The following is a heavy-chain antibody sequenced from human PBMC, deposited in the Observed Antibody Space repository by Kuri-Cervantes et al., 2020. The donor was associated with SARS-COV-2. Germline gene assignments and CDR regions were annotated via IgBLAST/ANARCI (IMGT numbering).Heavy chain of an antibody. CDR2: ISSSSSYI. V-gene: IGHV3-21*01. D-gene: IGHD3-3*01. Sequence: LTCAASGFTFSSYSMNWVRQAPGKGLEWVSSISSSSSYIYYADSVKGRFTISRDNAKNMLFLQMNSLRAEDTAVYYCARGGTYYDFWSGYYNYYYGMDVWGQGTLVTVSS. J-gene: IGHJ6*02. CDR3: ARGGTYYDFWSGYYNYYYGMDV. CDR1: GFTFSSYS.